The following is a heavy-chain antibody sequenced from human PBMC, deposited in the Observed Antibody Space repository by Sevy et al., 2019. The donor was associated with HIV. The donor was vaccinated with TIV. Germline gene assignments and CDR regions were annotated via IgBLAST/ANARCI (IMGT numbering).Heavy chain of an antibody. CDR3: ARDPDYVATGSYSYGMDV. V-gene: IGHV3-21*01. D-gene: IGHD4-17*01. CDR1: GFTFSSYS. J-gene: IGHJ6*02. CDR2: ISSSSSYI. Sequence: GGSLRLSCAASGFTFSSYSMNWVRQAPGKGLEWVSSISSSSSYIYYADSVKGRFTISRDNAKNSLYLQMNSLRAEDTAVYYCARDPDYVATGSYSYGMDVWGQGTTVTVSS.